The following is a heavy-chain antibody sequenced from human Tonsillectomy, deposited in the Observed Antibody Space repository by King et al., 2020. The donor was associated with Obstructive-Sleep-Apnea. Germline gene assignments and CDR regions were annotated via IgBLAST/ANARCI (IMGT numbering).Heavy chain of an antibody. J-gene: IGHJ4*02. CDR2: ILYDGSNK. CDR3: ATMGATTLGDNDY. Sequence: VQLVESGGGVVQPGRSLRLSCAASGFTFSTYGMYWVRQAPGKGLEWVAVILYDGSNKYYADSVKGRFTISRDNSKDTLYLQMDSLRAEDTAVYYCATMGATTLGDNDYWGQGTLVTVSS. CDR1: GFTFSTYG. V-gene: IGHV3-33*01. D-gene: IGHD1-26*01.